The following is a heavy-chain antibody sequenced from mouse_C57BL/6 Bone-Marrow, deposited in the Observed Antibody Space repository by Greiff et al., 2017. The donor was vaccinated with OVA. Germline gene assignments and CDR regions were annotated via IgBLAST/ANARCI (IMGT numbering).Heavy chain of an antibody. J-gene: IGHJ2*01. CDR1: GFTFSSYA. CDR2: ISDGGSYT. V-gene: IGHV5-4*01. Sequence: EVQGVESGGGLVKPGGSLKLSCAASGFTFSSYAMSWVRQTPEKRLEWVATISDGGSYTYYPDNVKGRFTISRDNAKNNLYLQMSHLKSEDTAMYYCARWYDGYTYFDYWGQGTTLTVSS. CDR3: ARWYDGYTYFDY. D-gene: IGHD2-3*01.